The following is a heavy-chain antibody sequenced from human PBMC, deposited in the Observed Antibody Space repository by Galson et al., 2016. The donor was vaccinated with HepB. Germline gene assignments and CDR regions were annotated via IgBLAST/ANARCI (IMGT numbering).Heavy chain of an antibody. J-gene: IGHJ3*02. V-gene: IGHV3-9*01. CDR2: ISWNSESI. CDR3: AKDITVYYDILTAYWEGALDI. D-gene: IGHD3-9*01. Sequence: SLRLSCAASGFTFDDYAMHWVRQAAGKGLEWVSGISWNSESIAYADSVKGRFTISRDNAKNSLYLQMNRLRAEDTALYFCAKDITVYYDILTAYWEGALDIWGQGKWSPSLQ. CDR1: GFTFDDYA.